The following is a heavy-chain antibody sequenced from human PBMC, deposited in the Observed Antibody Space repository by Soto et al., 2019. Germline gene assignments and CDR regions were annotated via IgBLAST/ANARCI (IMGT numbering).Heavy chain of an antibody. CDR2: IYSGGST. Sequence: GGSLRLSCAASGFTVSSNYMSWVRQAPGKGLEWVSVIYSGGSTYYADSVKGRFTISRHNSKNTLYLQMNSLRAEDTAVYYCARDTMAYSSSSLGYFDLWGRGTLVTVSS. CDR3: ARDTMAYSSSSLGYFDL. J-gene: IGHJ2*01. V-gene: IGHV3-53*04. D-gene: IGHD6-6*01. CDR1: GFTVSSNY.